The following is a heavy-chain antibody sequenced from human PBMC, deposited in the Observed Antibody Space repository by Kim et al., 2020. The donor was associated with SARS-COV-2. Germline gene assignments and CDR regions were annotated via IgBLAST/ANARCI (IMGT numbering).Heavy chain of an antibody. J-gene: IGHJ1*01. CDR2: ISGSGGST. D-gene: IGHD3-9*01. CDR3: AKDTIGVRYFDLTD. Sequence: GGSLRLSCTASGFTFDNYAMNWVRQAPGKGLEWVSVISGSGGSTYYADSVKGRFTISRDNCKNTLYLQMNSLRTEDTAVYYCAKDTIGVRYFDLTDWGQG. CDR1: GFTFDNYA. V-gene: IGHV3-23*01.